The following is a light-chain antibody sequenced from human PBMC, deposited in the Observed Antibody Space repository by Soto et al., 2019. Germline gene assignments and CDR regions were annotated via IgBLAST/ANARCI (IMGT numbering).Light chain of an antibody. Sequence: QSALTQPASVSGSPRQSITISCTGTSSDIGSYHLVSWYQQHPGKAPKLIIYEGSKRPSGVSNRFSGSKSGNTASLTISGLQAEDEADYYCSSYTSSSTVVFGGGTQLTVL. J-gene: IGLJ2*01. CDR3: SSYTSSSTVV. V-gene: IGLV2-14*02. CDR2: EGS. CDR1: SSDIGSYHL.